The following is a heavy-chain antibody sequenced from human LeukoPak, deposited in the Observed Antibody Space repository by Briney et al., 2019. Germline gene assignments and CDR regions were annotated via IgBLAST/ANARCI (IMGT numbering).Heavy chain of an antibody. Sequence: PSETLSLTCTVSGGSISSGSYYWSWIRQPAGKGLECIGRIYTSGSTNYNPSLKSRVTISVDTSKNQFFLKLSSVTAADTAVYYCARDSIGTGYSYGYDYWGQGTLVTVSS. D-gene: IGHD5-18*01. V-gene: IGHV4-61*02. CDR1: GGSISSGSYY. CDR3: ARDSIGTGYSYGYDY. J-gene: IGHJ4*02. CDR2: IYTSGST.